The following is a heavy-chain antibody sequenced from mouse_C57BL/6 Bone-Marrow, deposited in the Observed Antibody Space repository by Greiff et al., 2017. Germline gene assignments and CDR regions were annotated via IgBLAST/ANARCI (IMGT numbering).Heavy chain of an antibody. CDR3: ARRSYVDY. CDR2: IYPSDSGT. J-gene: IGHJ2*01. CDR1: GYTFTSYW. V-gene: IGHV1-61*01. Sequence: QVQLQQPGAEVVRPGSSVKLSCKASGYTFTSYWMDWVKQRPGQGLEWIGNIYPSDSGTHYNQKFKDKATLTVDKSSSTAYMQLSSLTSEDSAVYYCARRSYVDYWGQGTTLTVSS.